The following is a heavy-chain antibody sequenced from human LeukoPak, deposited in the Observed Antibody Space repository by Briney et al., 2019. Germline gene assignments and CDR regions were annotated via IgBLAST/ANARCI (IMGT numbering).Heavy chain of an antibody. CDR2: ISNSGSYI. CDR1: GFTFSNYN. V-gene: IGHV3-21*01. Sequence: PGGSLRLSCAASGFTFSNYNMNWVRQAPGKGLEWVSTISNSGSYIYYADSVKGRFTISRDNAKNSLFLQMNSLRAGDTAVYYCARDPPSFQHWGQGTLVTVSS. J-gene: IGHJ1*01. CDR3: ARDPPSFQH.